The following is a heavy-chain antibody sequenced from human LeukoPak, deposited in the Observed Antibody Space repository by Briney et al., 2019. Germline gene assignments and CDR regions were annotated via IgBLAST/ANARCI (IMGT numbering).Heavy chain of an antibody. CDR2: ISYDGSNK. J-gene: IGHJ6*03. V-gene: IGHV3-30*18. CDR1: GFTFSSYG. CDR3: AKDSTGGRYQLLFYYYYYYMDV. D-gene: IGHD2-2*01. Sequence: PGGSLRLSCAASGFTFSSYGMHWVRQAPGKGLEWVAVISYDGSNKYYADSVKGRFTISRDNSKNTLYLQMNSLRAEDTAVYYCAKDSTGGRYQLLFYYYYYYMDVWGKGTTVTISS.